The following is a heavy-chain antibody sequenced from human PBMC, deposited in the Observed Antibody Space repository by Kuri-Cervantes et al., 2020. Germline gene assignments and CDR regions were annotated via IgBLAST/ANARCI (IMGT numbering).Heavy chain of an antibody. J-gene: IGHJ4*02. CDR3: ARGSIPGSGYYTEYYFDY. Sequence: SCTVSGGSISSGGYYWSWIRQHTGKGLEWIGYIYYSGSTYYNPSLKSRVTISVDTSKNQFSLKLSSVTAADTAVYYCARGSIPGSGYYTEYYFDYWGQGTLVTVSS. D-gene: IGHD3-3*01. CDR2: IYYSGST. CDR1: GGSISSGGYY. V-gene: IGHV4-31*02.